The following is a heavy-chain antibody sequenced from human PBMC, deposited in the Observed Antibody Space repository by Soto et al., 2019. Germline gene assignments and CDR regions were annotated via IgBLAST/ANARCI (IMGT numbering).Heavy chain of an antibody. Sequence: QVQLQQWGAGLLKPSETLSLTCAVYGGSFSGYYWSWIRQPPGKGLEWIGEINHSGSTNYNPSLKSRVTISVDTSKNQVSLKLSSVTAADTAVYYCARGRQLVSPFDYWGQGTLVTVSS. CDR2: INHSGST. CDR3: ARGRQLVSPFDY. J-gene: IGHJ4*02. D-gene: IGHD6-6*01. V-gene: IGHV4-34*01. CDR1: GGSFSGYY.